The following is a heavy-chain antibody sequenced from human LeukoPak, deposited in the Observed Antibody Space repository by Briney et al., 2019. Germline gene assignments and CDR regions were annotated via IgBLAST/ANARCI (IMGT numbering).Heavy chain of an antibody. CDR2: ISSSGSTI. J-gene: IGHJ6*04. CDR1: GFTFSSYE. CDR3: AELGITMIGGV. V-gene: IGHV3-48*03. D-gene: IGHD3-10*02. Sequence: GGSLRLSCAASGFTFSSYEMNWVRQAPGKGLEWVSYISSSGSTIHYADSVKGRFTISRDNAKNSLYLQMNSLRAEDTAVYYCAELGITMIGGVWGKGTTVTISS.